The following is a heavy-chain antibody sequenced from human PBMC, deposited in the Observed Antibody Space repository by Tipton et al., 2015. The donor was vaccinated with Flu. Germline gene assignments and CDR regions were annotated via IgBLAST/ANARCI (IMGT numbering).Heavy chain of an antibody. Sequence: LSLTCAASGFSLSSYWMSWVRQAPGKGLEWVANINQDGSEKYSVDSVRGRFTITRDNAKNSVYLQMNSLRVEDTAVYYCVRAIAAAGSRWGQGTLVTVSS. CDR1: GFSLSSYW. J-gene: IGHJ4*02. CDR2: INQDGSEK. CDR3: VRAIAAAGSR. V-gene: IGHV3-7*01. D-gene: IGHD6-13*01.